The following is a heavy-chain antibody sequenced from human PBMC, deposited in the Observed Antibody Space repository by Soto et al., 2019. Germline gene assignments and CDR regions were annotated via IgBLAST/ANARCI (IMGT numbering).Heavy chain of an antibody. Sequence: EVQLVESGGGLVQPGGSLRLSCAASRFTFSSYSMNWVRQAPGKGLEWVSYISSISSTIYYADSVKGRFTISRDNAKNSLYLQMNSLRAEDTAVYYCARFPPFGVVPGFDYWGQGTLVTVSS. CDR1: RFTFSSYS. J-gene: IGHJ4*02. V-gene: IGHV3-48*01. CDR3: ARFPPFGVVPGFDY. CDR2: ISSISSTI. D-gene: IGHD3-3*01.